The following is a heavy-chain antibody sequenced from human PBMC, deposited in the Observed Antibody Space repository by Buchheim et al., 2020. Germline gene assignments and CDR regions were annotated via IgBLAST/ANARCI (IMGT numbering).Heavy chain of an antibody. V-gene: IGHV4-39*01. Sequence: QLQLQESGPGLVKPSETLSLTCTVSGGSISSSSYYWGWIRQPPGKGLEWIGSIYYSGSTYYNPSLKSRVTISVDTSKNQFSLKLSSVTAADTAVYYCARGRYYGSGSYGLGYWGQGTL. J-gene: IGHJ4*02. CDR2: IYYSGST. CDR3: ARGRYYGSGSYGLGY. D-gene: IGHD3-10*01. CDR1: GGSISSSSYY.